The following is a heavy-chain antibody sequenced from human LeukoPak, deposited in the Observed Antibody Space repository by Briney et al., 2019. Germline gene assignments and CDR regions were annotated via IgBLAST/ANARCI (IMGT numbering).Heavy chain of an antibody. Sequence: GASVKVSCKASGYSFTSYYIHWVRQAPGQGLEWMGMFNPFDVTTTYAQNFQGRVTMTRDMSTSTVYMEMSSLRSDDTAVYYCARAGLVDYWGQGTLVTVSS. J-gene: IGHJ4*02. CDR3: ARAGLVDY. CDR2: FNPFDVTT. D-gene: IGHD3-10*01. CDR1: GYSFTSYY. V-gene: IGHV1-46*01.